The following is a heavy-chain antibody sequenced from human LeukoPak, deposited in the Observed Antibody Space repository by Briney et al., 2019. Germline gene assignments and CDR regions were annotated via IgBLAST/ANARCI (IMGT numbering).Heavy chain of an antibody. CDR2: INHSGST. V-gene: IGHV4-34*01. D-gene: IGHD3-22*01. CDR1: GGSFSGYY. J-gene: IGHJ3*02. Sequence: SETLSLTCAVYGGSFSGYYWSWIRQPPGKGLEWIGEINHSGSTNYNPSLKSRVTISVDTSKNQFSLKLSSVTAADTAVYYCARDMGYYDSSGYGLNAFDIWGQGTMVTVSS. CDR3: ARDMGYYDSSGYGLNAFDI.